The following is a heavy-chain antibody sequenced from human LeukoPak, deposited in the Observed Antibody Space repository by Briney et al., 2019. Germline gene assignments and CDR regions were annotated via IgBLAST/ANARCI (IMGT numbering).Heavy chain of an antibody. CDR3: ASLFWSYYMDV. CDR1: GGSFSGYY. V-gene: IGHV4-34*01. D-gene: IGHD3-3*01. J-gene: IGHJ6*03. Sequence: PSETLSLTCAVYGGSFSGYYWSWIRQPPGKGLEWIGEINHSGSTNYNPSLKSRVTISVDTSKNQFSLKLSSVTAADTAVYYCASLFWSYYMDVWGKGTTVTVSS. CDR2: INHSGST.